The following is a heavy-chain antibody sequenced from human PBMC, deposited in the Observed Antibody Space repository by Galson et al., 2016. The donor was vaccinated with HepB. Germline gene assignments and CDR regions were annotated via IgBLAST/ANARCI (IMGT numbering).Heavy chain of an antibody. J-gene: IGHJ3*02. D-gene: IGHD6-13*01. V-gene: IGHV4-39*07. CDR2: MYYGGST. CDR3: ARGLFRFSTSWYDAFDI. Sequence: TLSLTCTVSGDSISSSTYYRAWIRQPPGKGLEWIGSMYYGGSTYYNPSLKSRVTISEATAKNQFSLKLSSVTAAATAVYSCARGLFRFSTSWYDAFDIWGQGTMVTVSS. CDR1: GDSISSSTYY.